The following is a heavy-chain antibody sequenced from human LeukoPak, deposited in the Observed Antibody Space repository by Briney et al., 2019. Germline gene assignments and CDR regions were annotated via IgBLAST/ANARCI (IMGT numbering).Heavy chain of an antibody. D-gene: IGHD2-15*01. CDR1: GFTFSSYE. Sequence: GGSLRLSCAASGFTFSSYEMNWLRQAPGKGLEWVSYISSSGSTIYYADSVKGRFTISRDNAKNSLYLQMNSLRAEDTAVYYCARVSDSKNYYYYYMDVWGKGTTVTVSS. V-gene: IGHV3-48*03. J-gene: IGHJ6*03. CDR3: ARVSDSKNYYYYYMDV. CDR2: ISSSGSTI.